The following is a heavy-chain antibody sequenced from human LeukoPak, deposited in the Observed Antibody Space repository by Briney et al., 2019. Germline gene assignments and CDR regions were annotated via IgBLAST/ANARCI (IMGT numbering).Heavy chain of an antibody. J-gene: IGHJ6*02. CDR2: ISYDGSNK. CDR3: ACPGGYSYETYYYYGMDV. CDR1: GFTFSSYA. V-gene: IGHV3-30-3*01. Sequence: PGRSLRLSCAASGFTFSSYAMHWVRQAPGKGLEWVAVISYDGSNKYYADSVKGRFTISRDNSKNTLYLQMNSLRAEDTAVYYCACPGGYSYETYYYYGMDVWGQGTTVTVSS. D-gene: IGHD5-18*01.